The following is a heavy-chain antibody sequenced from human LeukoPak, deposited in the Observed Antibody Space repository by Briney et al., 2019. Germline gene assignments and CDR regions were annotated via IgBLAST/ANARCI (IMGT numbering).Heavy chain of an antibody. CDR1: GFTFSSYG. CDR2: IWYDGSNK. D-gene: IGHD4-17*01. Sequence: GGSLRLSRAASGFTFSSYGMHWVRQAPGKGLEWVAVIWYDGSNKYYADSVKGRFTISRDNSKNTLYLQMNSLRAEDTAVYYCAKDLRDYRYYFDYWGQGTLVTVSS. CDR3: AKDLRDYRYYFDY. J-gene: IGHJ4*02. V-gene: IGHV3-33*06.